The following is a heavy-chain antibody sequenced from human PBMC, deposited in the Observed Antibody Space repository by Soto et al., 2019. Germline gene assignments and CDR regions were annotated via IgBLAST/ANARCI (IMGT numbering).Heavy chain of an antibody. CDR1: GYSFTSLH. D-gene: IGHD3-10*01. V-gene: IGHV1-8*01. Sequence: ASVKVSCKASGYSFTSLHFNCVRQATGQVLEWIGWMNPHSGDTGFAQRFQGRVTKTRNTSINTAYMELRSLRSQDTAVYYCARGSPGPVDHWGQGTQVTVSS. CDR3: ARGSPGPVDH. J-gene: IGHJ4*02. CDR2: MNPHSGDT.